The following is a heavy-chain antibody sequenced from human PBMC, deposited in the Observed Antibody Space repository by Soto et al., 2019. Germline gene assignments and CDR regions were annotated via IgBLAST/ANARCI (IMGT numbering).Heavy chain of an antibody. J-gene: IGHJ4*02. V-gene: IGHV4-61*01. CDR3: ARTIFRWPPGCYFDH. Sequence: QVQLQESGPGLVKPSETLSLTCSVSGGSVSSGSYYWSWIRQPPGKELEWIGYIFHSGSTKYNPSLESRATISVDTSKNQFSLKLTSVTAADTAVYYCARTIFRWPPGCYFDHWGQGALVTVSS. CDR1: GGSVSSGSYY. D-gene: IGHD3-16*02. CDR2: IFHSGST.